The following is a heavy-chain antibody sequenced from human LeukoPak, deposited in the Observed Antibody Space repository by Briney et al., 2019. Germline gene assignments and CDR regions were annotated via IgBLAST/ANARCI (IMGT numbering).Heavy chain of an antibody. Sequence: PGGSLRLSCAASGFTLSSYAMSWVRQAPGKGLEWVSAISGSGGSTYYADSVKGRFTISRDNSKNTLYLQMNSLRAEDTAVYYCAKDGGYSYGLGIWGQGTMVTVSS. J-gene: IGHJ3*02. CDR3: AKDGGYSYGLGI. CDR1: GFTLSSYA. D-gene: IGHD5-18*01. V-gene: IGHV3-23*01. CDR2: ISGSGGST.